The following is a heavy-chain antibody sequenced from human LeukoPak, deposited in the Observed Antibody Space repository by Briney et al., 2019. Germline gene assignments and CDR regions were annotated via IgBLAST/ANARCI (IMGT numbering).Heavy chain of an antibody. V-gene: IGHV3-9*03. CDR1: GFTFDDYA. J-gene: IGHJ3*02. D-gene: IGHD4-11*01. CDR3: AKRNDYTPQNAFDI. CDR2: ISWNSGSI. Sequence: GGSLRLPCAASGFTFDDYAMHWVRQAPGKGLEWVSGISWNSGSIGYADSVKGRFTISRDNAKNSLYLQMNSLRAEDMALYYCAKRNDYTPQNAFDIWGQGTMVTVSS.